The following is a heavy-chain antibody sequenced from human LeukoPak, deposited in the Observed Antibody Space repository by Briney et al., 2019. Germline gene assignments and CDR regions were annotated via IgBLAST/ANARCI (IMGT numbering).Heavy chain of an antibody. CDR3: ARGYTYMAAAGARGGWFDP. CDR1: GGSFSGYY. Sequence: SETLSLTCAVYGGSFSGYYWSWIRQPPGKGLEWIGEINHSGSTNYNPSLKSRVTISVDTSKNQFSLKLSSVTAADTAEYYCARGYTYMAAAGARGGWFDPWGQGTLVTVSS. D-gene: IGHD6-13*01. CDR2: INHSGST. J-gene: IGHJ5*02. V-gene: IGHV4-34*01.